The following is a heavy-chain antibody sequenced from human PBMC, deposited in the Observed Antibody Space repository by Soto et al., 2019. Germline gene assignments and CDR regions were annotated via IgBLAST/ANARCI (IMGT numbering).Heavy chain of an antibody. V-gene: IGHV3-23*01. D-gene: IGHD1-1*01. J-gene: IGHJ4*02. CDR3: SKFRPGADY. CDR2: ISGSGYSI. CDR1: GFAFSRYG. Sequence: EVQLLESGGASVQPGGSVRLSCVVSGFAFSRYGMSWVRQAPGKGLEWVAHISGSGYSINYAESVKGRFTISRDNSKGTLYLQMNSLTVEDTALYYCSKFRPGADYWGQGTLVTVSS.